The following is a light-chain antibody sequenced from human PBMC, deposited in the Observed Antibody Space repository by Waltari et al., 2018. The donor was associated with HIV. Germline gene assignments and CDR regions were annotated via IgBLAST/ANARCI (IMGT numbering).Light chain of an antibody. Sequence: SALTQPASVSGSPGQSITISCTGASREFRTFHFVSWYQHHPGKAPKILIYDVTNRPSGVSHRFSGSKSGGTASLIISGLQTEDEADYFCSSYIGSWVFGGGTKLTVL. CDR3: SSYIGSWV. CDR2: DVT. J-gene: IGLJ3*02. V-gene: IGLV2-14*03. CDR1: SREFRTFHF.